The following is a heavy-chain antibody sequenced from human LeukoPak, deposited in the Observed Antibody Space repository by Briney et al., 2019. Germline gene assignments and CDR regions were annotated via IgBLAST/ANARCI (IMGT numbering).Heavy chain of an antibody. CDR3: ARYCSGGSCYSAGIDP. CDR1: GYTFTSYG. D-gene: IGHD2-15*01. Sequence: ASLKVSCKASGYTFTSYGISWVRQAPGQGLEWMGWISAYNGNTNYAQKLQGRVTMTTDTSTSTAYMELRSLRSDDTAVYYCARYCSGGSCYSAGIDPWGQGTLVTVSS. V-gene: IGHV1-18*04. CDR2: ISAYNGNT. J-gene: IGHJ5*02.